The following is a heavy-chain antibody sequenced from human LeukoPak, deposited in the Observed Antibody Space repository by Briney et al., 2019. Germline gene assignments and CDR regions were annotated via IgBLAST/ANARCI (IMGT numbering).Heavy chain of an antibody. CDR1: GFTFSSYG. Sequence: GGSLRLSCAASGFTFSSYGMHWVRQAPGKGLEWVAVIWYDGSNRYYADSVKGRFTISRDNSKNTLYLQMNSLRAEDTAVYYCAREMGYCSGGSCYDYWGQGTLVTVSS. CDR2: IWYDGSNR. J-gene: IGHJ4*02. D-gene: IGHD2-15*01. V-gene: IGHV3-33*01. CDR3: AREMGYCSGGSCYDY.